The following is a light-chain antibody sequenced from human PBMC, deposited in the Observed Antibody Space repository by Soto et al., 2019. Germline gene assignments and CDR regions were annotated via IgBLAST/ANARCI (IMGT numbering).Light chain of an antibody. Sequence: SYELTQPPSVSVFPGQTARIACSGDALPKQYAYWYQQKPGQAPVLLIYKDKERPSGIPERFSGSSSGTTVTLTIGGVQAEDEADYYCQSSDRGDTYWVFGGGTKVTVL. V-gene: IGLV3-25*02. CDR1: ALPKQY. J-gene: IGLJ3*02. CDR3: QSSDRGDTYWV. CDR2: KDK.